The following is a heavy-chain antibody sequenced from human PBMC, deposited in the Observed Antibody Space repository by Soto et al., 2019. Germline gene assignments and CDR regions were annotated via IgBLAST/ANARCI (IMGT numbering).Heavy chain of an antibody. CDR3: ARAPSQVTYSRIGYFDY. CDR2: ITPIRGIA. Sequence: GASVMVSCKGSGYTCSNYDIKWVRQATGQGLEWMGRITPIRGIADYAQKFQGRVTITACKSTSTAYMELSSLTSEDTAVYYCARAPSQVTYSRIGYFDYWGQGTLVTVFS. V-gene: IGHV1-69*10. CDR1: GYTCSNYD. D-gene: IGHD2-21*01. J-gene: IGHJ4*02.